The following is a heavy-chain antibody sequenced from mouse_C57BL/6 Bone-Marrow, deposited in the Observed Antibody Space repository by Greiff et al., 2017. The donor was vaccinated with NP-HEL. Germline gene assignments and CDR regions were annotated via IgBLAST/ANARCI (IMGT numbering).Heavy chain of an antibody. V-gene: IGHV1-15*01. CDR1: GYTFTDYE. J-gene: IGHJ4*01. Sequence: QVQLKESGAELVRPGASVTLFCKASGYTFTDYEMHWVKQTPVHGLEWIGAIDPETGGTAYNQKFKGKAILTADKSSSTAYMELRSLTSEDSAVYYCTRKLYAMDYWGQGTSVTVSS. CDR2: IDPETGGT. CDR3: TRKLYAMDY.